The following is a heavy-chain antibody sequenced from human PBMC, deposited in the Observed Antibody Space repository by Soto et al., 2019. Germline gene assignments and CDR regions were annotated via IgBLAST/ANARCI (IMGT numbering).Heavy chain of an antibody. CDR3: AREYSSGWHDY. J-gene: IGHJ4*02. CDR2: ISSSSTYI. Sequence: GGSLRLSCAASGFPFSSYTMNWVRQAPGKGLEWVSSISSSSTYIYYAASVKGRFTISRDNAKNSLFLQMNSLRAEDTAVYYCAREYSSGWHDYWGQGTLVTVSS. D-gene: IGHD6-19*01. CDR1: GFPFSSYT. V-gene: IGHV3-21*01.